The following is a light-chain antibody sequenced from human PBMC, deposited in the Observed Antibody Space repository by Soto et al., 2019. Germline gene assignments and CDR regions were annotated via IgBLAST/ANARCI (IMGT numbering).Light chain of an antibody. CDR3: QKYDTVPKT. J-gene: IGKJ5*01. CDR1: QGINNY. Sequence: DIQMTQSPSSLFASEGDRVTITCRASQGINNYLAWYQQKPGKAPKLLMYAASTLESGVPSRFSGSGSGTYFTLTISSLQPEDVATYYCQKYDTVPKTFGQGTRLEIK. CDR2: AAS. V-gene: IGKV1-27*01.